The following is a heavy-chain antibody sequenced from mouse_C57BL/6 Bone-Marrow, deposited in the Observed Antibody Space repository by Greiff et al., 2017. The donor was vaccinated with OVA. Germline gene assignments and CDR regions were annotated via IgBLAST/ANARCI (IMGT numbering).Heavy chain of an antibody. Sequence: EVQRVESGEGLVKPGGSLKLSCAASGFTFSSYAMSWVRQPPEKRLEWVAYISSGGDYIYYADTVKGRFTISRDNARNTLYLQMSSLKSEDTAMYYCTREDYSNPYAMDYWGQGTSVTVSS. J-gene: IGHJ4*01. D-gene: IGHD2-5*01. CDR2: ISSGGDYI. CDR3: TREDYSNPYAMDY. CDR1: GFTFSSYA. V-gene: IGHV5-9-1*02.